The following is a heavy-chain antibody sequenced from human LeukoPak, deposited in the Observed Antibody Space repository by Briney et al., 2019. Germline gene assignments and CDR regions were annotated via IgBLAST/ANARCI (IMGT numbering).Heavy chain of an antibody. J-gene: IGHJ3*02. V-gene: IGHV4-59*01. CDR1: GGSISSYY. Sequence: KPSETLSLTCTVSGGSISSYYWSWIRQPPGRGLEWIGYIYYSGSTNYNPSLKSRVTISVDTSKNQFSLKLSSVTAADTAVYYCARGGYSGYDFLSVAFDIWGQGTTVTVSS. D-gene: IGHD5-12*01. CDR2: IYYSGST. CDR3: ARGGYSGYDFLSVAFDI.